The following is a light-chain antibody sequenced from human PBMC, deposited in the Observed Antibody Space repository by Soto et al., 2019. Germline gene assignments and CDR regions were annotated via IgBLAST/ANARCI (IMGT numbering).Light chain of an antibody. Sequence: EIVMTQSPATLSVFPGERVTLSCRASQTFSTTLAWYQQKPGQAPRLLIYGASTRATGVPARFSGSGSGTEFTLTISSLQSEDFAVYDCQQYTNWPPEGTFGQGTKVEIK. CDR2: GAS. J-gene: IGKJ1*01. CDR3: QQYTNWPPEGT. CDR1: QTFSTT. V-gene: IGKV3-15*01.